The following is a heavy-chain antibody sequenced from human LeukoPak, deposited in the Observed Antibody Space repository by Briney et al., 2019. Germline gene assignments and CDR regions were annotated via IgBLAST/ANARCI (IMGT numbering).Heavy chain of an antibody. CDR2: IFYSGST. V-gene: IGHV4-59*01. Sequence: PSETLSLTCTVSGGSFTSFYWSWIRQPPGKGPEWIGYIFYSGSTNFNPPLKSRVTMSVDTSKNQFSLKLSSVTAADTAVYYCARADYDYIWGSFGYFDFWGQGTLVTVSS. D-gene: IGHD3-16*01. CDR1: GGSFTSFY. CDR3: ARADYDYIWGSFGYFDF. J-gene: IGHJ4*02.